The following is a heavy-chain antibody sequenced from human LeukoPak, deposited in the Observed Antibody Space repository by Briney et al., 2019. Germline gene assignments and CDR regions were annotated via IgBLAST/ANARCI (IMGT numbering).Heavy chain of an antibody. Sequence: PSETLSLTCAVYGGSFSGYYWSWIRQPPGKGLEWSGEINHSGSTNYNTSLKSRVTISVDTSNNQFSLKLSSVSAADTAVYYCARHVRIVDIVVVVAAIGPYDYWGQGTLVTVSS. CDR1: GGSFSGYY. J-gene: IGHJ4*02. V-gene: IGHV4-34*01. D-gene: IGHD2-15*01. CDR2: INHSGST. CDR3: ARHVRIVDIVVVVAAIGPYDY.